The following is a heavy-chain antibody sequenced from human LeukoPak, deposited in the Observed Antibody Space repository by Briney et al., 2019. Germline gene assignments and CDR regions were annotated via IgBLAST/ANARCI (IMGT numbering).Heavy chain of an antibody. CDR1: GFTFSSYD. D-gene: IGHD1-26*01. J-gene: IGHJ6*02. V-gene: IGHV3-13*01. Sequence: GGSLRLSCAASGFTFSSYDMHWVRQATGKGLEWVSGIGAAGDTYYPGSVKGRFTISREKAKNSLYLQMNSLRAEDTAVYYCARGSPTQVGPRGTPHYGMDVWGQGTTVTVSS. CDR2: IGAAGDT. CDR3: ARGSPTQVGPRGTPHYGMDV.